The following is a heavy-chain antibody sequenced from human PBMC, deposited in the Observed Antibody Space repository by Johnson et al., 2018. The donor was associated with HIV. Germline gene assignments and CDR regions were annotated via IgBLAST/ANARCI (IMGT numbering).Heavy chain of an antibody. D-gene: IGHD4-23*01. CDR2: ISSSCSTI. CDR1: GFTFSDYY. Sequence: QVQVVESGGGLVKPGGSLRLSCAASGFTFSDYYMSWIRQAPVKGLEWVSYISSSCSTIYYADSVKGRFTISRDNAKNSLYLQMSSLRAEDTTIYYCARALRWPNAFDIWGQGTLVTVSS. CDR3: ARALRWPNAFDI. J-gene: IGHJ3*02. V-gene: IGHV3-11*04.